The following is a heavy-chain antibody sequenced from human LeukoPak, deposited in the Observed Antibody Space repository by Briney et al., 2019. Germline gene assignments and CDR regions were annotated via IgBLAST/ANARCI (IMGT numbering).Heavy chain of an antibody. V-gene: IGHV3-64D*06. J-gene: IGHJ4*02. Sequence: GSLRLSCSASGFTFSSYAMHWVRQAPGKGLEYVSAISSNGGSTYYADSVKSRFTISRDNSKNTLYLQMSSLRAEDTAVYYCGTAPWDCSGTSCYAPLSGGQGTLVTVSS. CDR3: GTAPWDCSGTSCYAPLS. CDR1: GFTFSSYA. CDR2: ISSNGGST. D-gene: IGHD2-2*01.